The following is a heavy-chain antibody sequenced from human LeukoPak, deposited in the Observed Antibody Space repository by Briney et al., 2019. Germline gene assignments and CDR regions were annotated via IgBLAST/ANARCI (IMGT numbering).Heavy chain of an antibody. Sequence: GGSLRLSCAASGFTFSSYGMHWVRQAPGKGLEWVAVISYDGSNKYYADSVKGRFTISRDNSKNTLYLQMNSLRAEDTAVYYCAKEGIHYGSGSVVYYFDYWGQGTLVTVSS. CDR1: GFTFSSYG. CDR2: ISYDGSNK. D-gene: IGHD3-10*01. CDR3: AKEGIHYGSGSVVYYFDY. V-gene: IGHV3-30*18. J-gene: IGHJ4*02.